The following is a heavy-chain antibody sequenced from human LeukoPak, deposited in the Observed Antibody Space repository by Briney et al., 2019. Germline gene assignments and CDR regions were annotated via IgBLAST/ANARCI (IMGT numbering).Heavy chain of an antibody. Sequence: GASVKVSCKASGYTFTSYGISWVRQAPGQGLEWMGWISAYNGNTNYVQKLQGRVTMTTDTSTSTAYMELRSLRSDDTAVYYCARDMKVNYDILTGYFLPFDYWGQGTLVTVSS. J-gene: IGHJ4*02. CDR3: ARDMKVNYDILTGYFLPFDY. CDR1: GYTFTSYG. CDR2: ISAYNGNT. V-gene: IGHV1-18*01. D-gene: IGHD3-9*01.